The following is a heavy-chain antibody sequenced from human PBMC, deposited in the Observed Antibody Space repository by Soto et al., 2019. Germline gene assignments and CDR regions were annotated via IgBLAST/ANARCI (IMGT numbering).Heavy chain of an antibody. D-gene: IGHD3-3*01. CDR3: ARDTYYDFWSGYYYYFDY. CDR2: ISYDGSNK. Sequence: PGGSLRLSCAASGFTFSSYAMHWVRQAPGKGLEWVAVISYDGSNKYYADSVKGRFTISRDNSKNTLYLQMNSLRAEDTAVYYCARDTYYDFWSGYYYYFDYWGQGTLVTVSS. J-gene: IGHJ4*02. CDR1: GFTFSSYA. V-gene: IGHV3-30-3*01.